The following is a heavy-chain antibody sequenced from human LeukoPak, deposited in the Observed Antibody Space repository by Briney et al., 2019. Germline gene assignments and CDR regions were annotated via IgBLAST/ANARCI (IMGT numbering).Heavy chain of an antibody. V-gene: IGHV4-59*08. J-gene: IGHJ6*02. CDR1: GGSISSYY. CDR2: IYYSGST. D-gene: IGHD5/OR15-5a*01. Sequence: SETLSLTCTVSGGSISSYYWSWIRQPPGKGLEWIGYIYYSGSTNYNPSLKSRVTISVDTSKNQFSLKLSSVTAADTAVYYCARLLSSLRDPPGGYYYYYGMDVWGQGTTVTVSS. CDR3: ARLLSSLRDPPGGYYYYYGMDV.